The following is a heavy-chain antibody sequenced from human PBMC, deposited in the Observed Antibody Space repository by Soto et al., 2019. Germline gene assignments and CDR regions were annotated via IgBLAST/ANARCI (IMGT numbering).Heavy chain of an antibody. J-gene: IGHJ4*02. V-gene: IGHV4-59*01. D-gene: IGHD3-10*01. Sequence: PSETLSLTCTISGGSISSYSWSWIRQPPGKGLEWIGYIYYSGSTNYNPSLKSRVTISVDTSKNQFSLKLSSVTAADTAVYYCASGRAYGSGNSKLDYWGQGTLVTVSS. CDR2: IYYSGST. CDR1: GGSISSYS. CDR3: ASGRAYGSGNSKLDY.